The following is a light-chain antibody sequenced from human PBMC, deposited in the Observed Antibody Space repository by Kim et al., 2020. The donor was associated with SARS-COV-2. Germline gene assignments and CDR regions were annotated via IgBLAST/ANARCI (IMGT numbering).Light chain of an antibody. J-gene: IGLJ3*02. CDR1: SSNIGTNT. CDR3: AAWDDSLHGPV. CDR2: TNN. V-gene: IGLV1-44*01. Sequence: QAVVTQPPSASGTPGQSVIISCSGSSSNIGTNTVNWYQQLPGTAPKLLIYTNNLRPSGVPDRFSGSKSGTSASLAISGLQSEDEADYYCAAWDDSLHGPVFGGGTQLTVL.